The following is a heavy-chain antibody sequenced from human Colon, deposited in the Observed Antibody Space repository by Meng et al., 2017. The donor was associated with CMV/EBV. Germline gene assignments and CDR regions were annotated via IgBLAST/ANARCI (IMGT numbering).Heavy chain of an antibody. V-gene: IGHV1-2*02. D-gene: IGHD3/OR15-3a*01. CDR3: ARAHNDYWTGYLDGFDI. J-gene: IGHJ3*02. CDR2: VNPKNGGI. CDR1: GYTFTNYY. Sequence: ASVKVSCKASGYTFTNYYISWVRQAPGQGLEWMGWVNPKNGGIQYAQRFRGRVTMTRDTSTSTAFMELSSLRSDDTAVYYCARAHNDYWTGYLDGFDIWGQGTRVTVSS.